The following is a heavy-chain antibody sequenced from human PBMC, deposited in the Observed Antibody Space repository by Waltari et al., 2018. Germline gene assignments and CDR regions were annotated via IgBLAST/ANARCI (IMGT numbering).Heavy chain of an antibody. CDR3: AKDEGSWYFDL. CDR2: IYSGGSST. J-gene: IGHJ2*01. CDR1: GFTFSSYA. Sequence: VQLLESGGGLVQPGGSLRLSCAASGFTFSSYAMSWVRQAPGKGLEWVSVIYSGGSSTYYADSVKGRFTISRDNSKNTLYLQMNSLRAEDTAVYYCAKDEGSWYFDLWGRGTLVTVSS. V-gene: IGHV3-23*03.